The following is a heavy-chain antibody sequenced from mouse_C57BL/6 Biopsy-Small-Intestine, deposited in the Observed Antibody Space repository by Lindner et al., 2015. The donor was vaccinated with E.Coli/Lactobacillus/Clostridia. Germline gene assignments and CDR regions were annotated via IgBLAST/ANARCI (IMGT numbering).Heavy chain of an antibody. D-gene: IGHD2-3*01. V-gene: IGHV1-9*01. CDR3: ARRWGYYFDN. Sequence: VQLQESGPELMKPGASVKLSCKATGYTFTGYWIEWVKQRPGHGLEWIGEVLPGSDSTNYSEKFKGKATFTADTSSNTAYMQVSSLTTEDSAIYYCARRWGYYFDNWGQGTTLTVSS. J-gene: IGHJ2*01. CDR1: GYTFTGYW. CDR2: VLPGSDST.